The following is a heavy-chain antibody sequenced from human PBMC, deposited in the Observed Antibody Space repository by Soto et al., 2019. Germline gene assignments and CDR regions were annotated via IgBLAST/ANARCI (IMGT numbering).Heavy chain of an antibody. D-gene: IGHD5-18*01. J-gene: IGHJ3*01. CDR2: ISFYGNNK. V-gene: IGHV3-30*18. CDR1: GFSFSYFV. CDR3: VKGDLDTAVVNSPDAFDF. Sequence: GGSLRLSCEASGFSFSYFVMHWVRQPPGKGREWVAGISFYGNNKYHAQSVQGRSTISRENSKNTLFLNMDSLRPEDTAVYHCVKGDLDTAVVNSPDAFDFWGPGTMVTVSS.